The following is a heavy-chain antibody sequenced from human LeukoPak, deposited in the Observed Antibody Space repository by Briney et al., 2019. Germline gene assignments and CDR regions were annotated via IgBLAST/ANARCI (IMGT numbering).Heavy chain of an antibody. V-gene: IGHV3-23*01. J-gene: IGHJ4*02. CDR3: AKVVTLIVVVSPLDY. CDR2: ISAGGGGT. Sequence: GRSLRLSCAASGFTFSSYAMSWVRQAPGKGLEWVSVISAGGGGTSYADSVKGRFTISRDNSKNTLSLQMNSLRAEDTALYYCAKVVTLIVVVSPLDYWGQGTLVTVSS. D-gene: IGHD3-22*01. CDR1: GFTFSSYA.